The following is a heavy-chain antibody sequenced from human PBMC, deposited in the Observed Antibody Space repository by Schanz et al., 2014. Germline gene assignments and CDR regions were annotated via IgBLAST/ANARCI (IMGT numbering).Heavy chain of an antibody. D-gene: IGHD5-18*01. CDR1: GFTFRSHG. CDR2: ISYDGNNK. CDR3: AREMDTAIGDY. J-gene: IGHJ4*02. V-gene: IGHV3-30*03. Sequence: QVQLVESGGGVVQPGRSPRLSCAASGFTFRSHGMHWVRQAPGKGLEWVALISYDGNNKFYTDSVKGRFTISRDNSRNTLYLEIDTLRPEDTAVYFCAREMDTAIGDYWGQGTLVTVSS.